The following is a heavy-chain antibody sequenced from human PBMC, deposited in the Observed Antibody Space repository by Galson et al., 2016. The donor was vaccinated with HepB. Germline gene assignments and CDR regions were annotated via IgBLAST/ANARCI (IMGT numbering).Heavy chain of an antibody. CDR2: IWCVGSYK. V-gene: IGHV3-33*01. J-gene: IGHJ6*02. D-gene: IGHD2-2*01. Sequence: SLRLSCAASGFTLRSYGVNWVRQAPGKGLEWVAPIWCVGSYKTYADSVKGQFTISRDNSQNTLYLQMNRLRGEDTAVYYCARDCVPQPRHPQDSMDDWGQGTKVTVSS. CDR1: GFTLRSYG. CDR3: ARDCVPQPRHPQDSMDD.